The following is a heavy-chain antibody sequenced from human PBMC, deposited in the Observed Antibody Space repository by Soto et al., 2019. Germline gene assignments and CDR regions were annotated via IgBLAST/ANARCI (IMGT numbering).Heavy chain of an antibody. D-gene: IGHD1-20*01. CDR2: VARDGTSE. Sequence: PGGSLRFSCAASGFSFSDHAMHWVRRGPGKGLEGVALVARDGTSEYDAGSVKGRFTISSDKSSNTLFLKMDSLDTEATAVYYCPRDNRITGIVAGIPLCGRGNLVSVSA. CDR3: PRDNRITGIVAGIPL. CDR1: GFSFSDHA. V-gene: IGHV3-30-3*01. J-gene: IGHJ4*02.